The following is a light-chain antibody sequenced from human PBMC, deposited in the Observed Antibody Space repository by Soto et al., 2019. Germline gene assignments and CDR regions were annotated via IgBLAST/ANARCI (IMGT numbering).Light chain of an antibody. V-gene: IGKV3-20*01. Sequence: EIVLTQSPGTLSLSPGERATHSCRASQSVGSSYLAWYQQKPGQAPRLLIYGASSRATGIPDRISGSGSGTDFTLTISRLEPEDFAMYYCHQFTETPHTFGQGTKVEI. J-gene: IGKJ1*01. CDR3: HQFTETPHT. CDR1: QSVGSSY. CDR2: GAS.